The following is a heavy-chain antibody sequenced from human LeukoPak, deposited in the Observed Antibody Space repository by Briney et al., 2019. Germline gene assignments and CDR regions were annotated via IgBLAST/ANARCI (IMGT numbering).Heavy chain of an antibody. Sequence: SVKVSCKASGGTFSSYAISWVRQAPGQGLEWMGRIIPIFCTANYAQKFQGRVTITTDESPSTVYIELTSLRSEDTAVYYCARLGEMATDLSDYWGQGTLVTVSS. V-gene: IGHV1-69*05. CDR3: ARLGEMATDLSDY. D-gene: IGHD5-24*01. J-gene: IGHJ4*02. CDR2: IIPIFCTA. CDR1: GGTFSSYA.